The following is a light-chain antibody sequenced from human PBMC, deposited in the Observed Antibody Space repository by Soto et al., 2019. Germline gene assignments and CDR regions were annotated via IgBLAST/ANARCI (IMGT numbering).Light chain of an antibody. CDR1: QSVSSN. J-gene: IGKJ5*01. CDR2: VAS. V-gene: IGKV3D-15*01. Sequence: EVVMTQSPATLSVSPGERATLSCRASQSVSSNLAWYQQKPGQAPRLLIYVASSRATGIPARFSGSGSGTDFTLTISSLEPEDFAVYYCQQHTNWPPTITFGQGRRLEIK. CDR3: QQHTNWPPTIT.